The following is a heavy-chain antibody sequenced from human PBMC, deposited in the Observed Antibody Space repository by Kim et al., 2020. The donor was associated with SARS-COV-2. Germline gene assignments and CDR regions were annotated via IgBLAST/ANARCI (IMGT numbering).Heavy chain of an antibody. CDR2: IIPILGIA. J-gene: IGHJ4*02. CDR3: ARERGELAGYSSSWTGY. Sequence: SVKVSCKASGGTFSSYAISWVRQAPGQGLEWMGRIIPILGIANYAQKFQGRVTITADKSTSIAYMELSSLRSEDTAVYYCARERGELAGYSSSWTGYWGQGTLVTVSS. V-gene: IGHV1-69*04. D-gene: IGHD6-13*01. CDR1: GGTFSSYA.